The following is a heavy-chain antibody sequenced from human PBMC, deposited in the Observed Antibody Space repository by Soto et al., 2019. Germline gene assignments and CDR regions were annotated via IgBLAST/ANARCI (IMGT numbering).Heavy chain of an antibody. J-gene: IGHJ6*02. D-gene: IGHD3-10*01. CDR3: TRAGSDPGNFYISNYYAMDV. CDR1: RFSVRSDC. Sequence: PGGSLRHSCAASRFSVRSDCMSWVLQALGKGLEWVSLIYSGGDTYYADSVKGRFTISRDISSNTIYLHMTSLRADDTDIYYCTRAGSDPGNFYISNYYAMDVSGRGTTV. CDR2: IYSGGDT. V-gene: IGHV3-53*01.